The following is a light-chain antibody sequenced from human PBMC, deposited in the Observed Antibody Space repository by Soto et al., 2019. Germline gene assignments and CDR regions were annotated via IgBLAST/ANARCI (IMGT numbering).Light chain of an antibody. J-gene: IGLJ2*01. CDR3: SSYTSSSTRGHVI. V-gene: IGLV2-14*03. CDR1: SSDVGAYIF. Sequence: QSALTQPASVSGSPGQSITISCTGTSSDVGAYIFVSWYQHHPGKAPTLMIYDVSNRPSGVSHRFSGSKSGNTASLTISGLHAEDEADYYCSSYTSSSTRGHVIFGGGTKLTVL. CDR2: DVS.